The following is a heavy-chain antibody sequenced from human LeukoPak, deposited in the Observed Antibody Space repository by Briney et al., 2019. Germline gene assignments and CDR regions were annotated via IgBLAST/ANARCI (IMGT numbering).Heavy chain of an antibody. J-gene: IGHJ3*02. CDR1: GFSFSNYA. CDR2: IWYDGTNK. V-gene: IGHV3-33*01. Sequence: PGGSLRLSCAASGFSFSNYAMHWGRQAPGKGLEWVAVIWYDGTNKYYADSVKGRFTISRDNSNNTLYVQMNSLRGEDTAVYYCARGKDAGYSSSWSAFDIWGQGTMVTVSS. CDR3: ARGKDAGYSSSWSAFDI. D-gene: IGHD6-13*01.